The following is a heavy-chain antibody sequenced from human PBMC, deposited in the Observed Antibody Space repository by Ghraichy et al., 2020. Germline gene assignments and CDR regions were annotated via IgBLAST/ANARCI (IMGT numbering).Heavy chain of an antibody. J-gene: IGHJ4*02. CDR3: ARDGGSALDYFDF. V-gene: IGHV6-1*01. CDR1: GDSVSSKTAA. Sequence: SQTLSLTCALSGDSVSSKTAAWNWIRQSPSRGLEWLGRTYYRSKWFNDYAVSLKSRITVNPDTSKNQFSMQLNSVSPEDTAVYYWARDGGSALDYFDFWGQGTLVTVSS. CDR2: TYYRSKWFN.